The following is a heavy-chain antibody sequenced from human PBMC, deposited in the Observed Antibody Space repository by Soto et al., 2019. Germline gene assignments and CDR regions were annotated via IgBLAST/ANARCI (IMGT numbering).Heavy chain of an antibody. J-gene: IGHJ6*02. V-gene: IGHV1-69*13. Sequence: SVKVSCKASGGTFSSYAISWVRQAPGQGLEWMGGIIPIFGTANYAQKFQGRVTITADESTSTAYMELSSLRSEDTAVYYCARCIAARPGYYYYGMDVWGQGTTVTVSS. CDR1: GGTFSSYA. CDR2: IIPIFGTA. D-gene: IGHD6-6*01. CDR3: ARCIAARPGYYYYGMDV.